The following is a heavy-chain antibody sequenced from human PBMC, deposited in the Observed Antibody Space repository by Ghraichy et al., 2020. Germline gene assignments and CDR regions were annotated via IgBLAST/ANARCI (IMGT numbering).Heavy chain of an antibody. CDR2: TYYRSKWYN. D-gene: IGHD4-11*01. V-gene: IGHV6-1*01. Sequence: SQTLSLTCAISGDSVSSNSAAWNWIRQSPLRGLEWLGRTYYRSKWYNNYAVSVKSRITINPDTSRNQFSLQLNSVTPEDTAVYFCARNSASLDYWGQGTLVTVSS. CDR1: GDSVSSNSAA. CDR3: ARNSASLDY. J-gene: IGHJ4*02.